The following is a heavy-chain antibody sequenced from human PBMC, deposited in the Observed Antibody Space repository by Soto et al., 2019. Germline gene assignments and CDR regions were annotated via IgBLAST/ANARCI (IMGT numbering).Heavy chain of an antibody. CDR3: ARDPYLYDILTGYYPPRDAFDI. CDR2: IYYSGST. J-gene: IGHJ3*02. CDR1: GCSIGSGAYY. V-gene: IGHV4-31*03. Sequence: PXETLSLTCTVSGCSIGSGAYYWSWIRQHPGKGLEWIGYIYYSGSTYYNPSLKSRVTISVDTSKNQFSLKLSSVTAADTAVYYCARDPYLYDILTGYYPPRDAFDIWGQGTMVTVSS. D-gene: IGHD3-9*01.